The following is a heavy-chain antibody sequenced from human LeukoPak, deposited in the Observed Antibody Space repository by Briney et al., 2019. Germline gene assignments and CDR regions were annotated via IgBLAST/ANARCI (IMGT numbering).Heavy chain of an antibody. CDR3: ARAGPSFAPANWFAP. CDR2: INPNSGGT. Sequence: ASVKVSCKASGYTFTGYYMHLVRQAPGQGLEWMGWINPNSGGTNYAQKFQGRVTITRDTSISPADLELSRLRSDDTAVYYCARAGPSFAPANWFAPWGQGPLVTVSS. CDR1: GYTFTGYY. J-gene: IGHJ5*02. V-gene: IGHV1-2*02.